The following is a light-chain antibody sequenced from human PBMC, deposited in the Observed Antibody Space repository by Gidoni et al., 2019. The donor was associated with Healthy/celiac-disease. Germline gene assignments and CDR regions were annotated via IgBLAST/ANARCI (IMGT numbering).Light chain of an antibody. V-gene: IGKV3-20*01. J-gene: IGKJ5*01. Sequence: EIVLAQSPVTLSLTQGERATLSCRSSQSANTYLAWYQQRPGQTSRLLIFDASSRATGIPDRFSGSGSGTDFTLTISRLEPQDFAVYYCQQYASSPLTFGQGTRLEIK. CDR1: QSANTY. CDR2: DAS. CDR3: QQYASSPLT.